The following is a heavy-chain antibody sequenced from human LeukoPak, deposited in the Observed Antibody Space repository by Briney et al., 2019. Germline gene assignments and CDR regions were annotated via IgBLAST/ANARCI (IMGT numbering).Heavy chain of an antibody. CDR1: GYTFTDYY. D-gene: IGHD7-27*01. J-gene: IGHJ5*02. CDR3: ATVVTGENWFDP. V-gene: IGHV1-69-2*01. CDR2: VDPEDGET. Sequence: ASVKVSCMVSGYTFTDYYMHWVQQAPGKGLEWMGLVDPEDGETIYAEKFQGRVTITADTSTDTAYMELSSLRSEDTAVYYCATVVTGENWFDPWGQGTLVTVSS.